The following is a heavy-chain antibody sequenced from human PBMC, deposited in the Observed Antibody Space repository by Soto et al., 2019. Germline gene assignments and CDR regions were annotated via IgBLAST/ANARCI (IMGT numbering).Heavy chain of an antibody. CDR1: GFTFSTYT. CDR3: GRGYYGMDV. J-gene: IGHJ6*02. CDR2: MSYDGSNE. Sequence: GGSLRLSCAASGFTFSTYTMHWVRQAPGKGLERVALMSYDGSNEYYADSVKGRFTISRDNSKNTLSLQMNSLRAEDTAVYYWGRGYYGMDVWGQGTTVTVSS. V-gene: IGHV3-30-3*01.